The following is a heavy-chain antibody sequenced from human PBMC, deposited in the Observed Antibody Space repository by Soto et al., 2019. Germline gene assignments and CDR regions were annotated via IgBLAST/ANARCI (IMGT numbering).Heavy chain of an antibody. J-gene: IGHJ5*02. D-gene: IGHD3-10*01. Sequence: QVQLVQSGAEVKKPGSSVKVSCKASGGSFSSYAISWVRQAPGQGLEWMGGIIPVFGTANYAQEFQGRATILANKSTSTAHSELSSLRSEDTAVYYCARLTIPRDYYGSASYYNPSWGRGTLVTVSS. CDR2: IIPVFGTA. CDR3: ARLTIPRDYYGSASYYNPS. V-gene: IGHV1-69*06. CDR1: GGSFSSYA.